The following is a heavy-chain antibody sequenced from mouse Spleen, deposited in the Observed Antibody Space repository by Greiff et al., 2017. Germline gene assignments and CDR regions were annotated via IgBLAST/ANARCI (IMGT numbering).Heavy chain of an antibody. D-gene: IGHD1-1*01. J-gene: IGHJ4*01. CDR1: GYSITSGYY. CDR2: ISYDGSN. V-gene: IGHV3-6*01. Sequence: EVQLVESGPGLVKPSQSLSLTCSVTGYSITSGYYWNWIRQFPGNKLEWMGYISYDGSNNYNPSLKNRISITRDTSKNQFFLKLNSVTTEDTATYYCARDRIYYYGSSYAMDYWGQGTSVTVSS. CDR3: ARDRIYYYGSSYAMDY.